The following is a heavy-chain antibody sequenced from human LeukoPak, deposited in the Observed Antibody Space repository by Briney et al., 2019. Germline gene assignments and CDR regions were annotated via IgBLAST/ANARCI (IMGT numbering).Heavy chain of an antibody. CDR1: GGSVSGYY. Sequence: TSETLSLTCVVSGGSVSGYYWGWIRQPPGRGLEWIGYVYYSGSTNYNPSFKSRITISVDTSRNQFSLQLSSVTAADTAVYYCARIHRYCSGGACYVLDNWGQGTLVAVSS. CDR2: VYYSGST. J-gene: IGHJ4*02. V-gene: IGHV4-59*02. CDR3: ARIHRYCSGGACYVLDN. D-gene: IGHD2-15*01.